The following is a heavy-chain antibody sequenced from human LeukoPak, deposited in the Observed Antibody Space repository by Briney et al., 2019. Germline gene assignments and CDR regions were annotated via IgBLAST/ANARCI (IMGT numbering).Heavy chain of an antibody. Sequence: ASVKVSCKASGYTFTGYYMHWVRQAPGQGLEWMGWINPNSGGTNYAQKFQGRVTMTRDTSISTAYMELSRLRSDDTAVYYCARDGDFWSGYYTKVYWGQGPLVTVSS. CDR1: GYTFTGYY. D-gene: IGHD3-3*01. J-gene: IGHJ4*02. CDR3: ARDGDFWSGYYTKVY. V-gene: IGHV1-2*02. CDR2: INPNSGGT.